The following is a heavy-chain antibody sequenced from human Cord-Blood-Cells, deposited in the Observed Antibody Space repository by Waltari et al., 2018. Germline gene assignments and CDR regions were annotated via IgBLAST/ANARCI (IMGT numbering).Heavy chain of an antibody. J-gene: IGHJ5*02. D-gene: IGHD3-22*01. CDR2: INHSGST. V-gene: IGHV4-34*01. CDR1: GGSFSGYY. CDR3: ARGLPYYYDSSGSRWFDP. Sequence: QVQLQQWGAGLLKPSETLSLTCAVYGGSFSGYYWSWIRQPPGKGLEWMGEINHSGSTNYNPSLKSRVTISVDTSKNQFSLKLSSVTAADTAVYYCARGLPYYYDSSGSRWFDPWGQGTLVTVSS.